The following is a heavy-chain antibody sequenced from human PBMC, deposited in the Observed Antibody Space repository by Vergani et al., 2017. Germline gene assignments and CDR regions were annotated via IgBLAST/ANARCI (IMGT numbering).Heavy chain of an antibody. V-gene: IGHV4-39*01. J-gene: IGHJ4*02. D-gene: IGHD6-13*01. CDR3: ARNSVLIAAAVDY. CDR2: IYYSGST. Sequence: QLQLQESGPGLVKPSETLSLTCTVSGGSISSSSYYWGWIRQPPGKGLEWIGSIYYSGSTYYNPSLKSRVTISVDTSKHQFSLKLSSVTAADTAVYYCARNSVLIAAAVDYGGQGTLVTVSS. CDR1: GGSISSSSYY.